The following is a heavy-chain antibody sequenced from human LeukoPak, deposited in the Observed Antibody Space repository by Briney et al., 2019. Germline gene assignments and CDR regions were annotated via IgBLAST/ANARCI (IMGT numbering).Heavy chain of an antibody. Sequence: TGGSLRLSCAASGFTFSSYDMHWVRQATRKGLEWVSAIGTAGDTYYPGSVKGRFTISRENAKNSLYLQMNSLRAGDTAVYYCARARWNFDWLLSSDYYFDYWGQGTLVTVSS. CDR1: GFTFSSYD. V-gene: IGHV3-13*01. D-gene: IGHD3-9*01. J-gene: IGHJ4*02. CDR2: IGTAGDT. CDR3: ARARWNFDWLLSSDYYFDY.